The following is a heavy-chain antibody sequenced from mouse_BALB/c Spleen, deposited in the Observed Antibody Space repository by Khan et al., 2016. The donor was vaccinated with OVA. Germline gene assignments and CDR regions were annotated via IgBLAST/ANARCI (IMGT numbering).Heavy chain of an antibody. V-gene: IGHV5-9-3*01. Sequence: EVELVESGGGLVKPGGSLKLSCAVSGFTFSNYAMSWVRQTPEKRLEWVATISSGGRYTYYPDSVQGRFTISRDNAKNTLYLQMSSLRSEDTAIYNCARELVTAVVANPFAYWGQGTLVTVSA. J-gene: IGHJ3*01. D-gene: IGHD1-1*01. CDR2: ISSGGRYT. CDR3: ARELVTAVVANPFAY. CDR1: GFTFSNYA.